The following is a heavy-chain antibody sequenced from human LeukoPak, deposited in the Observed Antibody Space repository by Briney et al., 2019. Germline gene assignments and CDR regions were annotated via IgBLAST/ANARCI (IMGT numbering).Heavy chain of an antibody. D-gene: IGHD3-10*01. CDR2: ICWNSGSI. J-gene: IGHJ4*02. Sequence: GRSLRLSCAASGFTFDNYALHWVRQAPGKGLEWVSGICWNSGSIGYADSVKGRFTISRDNAKNSLYLQMNSLRAEDTALYYCAKNYYGSGSSSYAFDYWGQGTLVTVSS. CDR1: GFTFDNYA. CDR3: AKNYYGSGSSSYAFDY. V-gene: IGHV3-9*01.